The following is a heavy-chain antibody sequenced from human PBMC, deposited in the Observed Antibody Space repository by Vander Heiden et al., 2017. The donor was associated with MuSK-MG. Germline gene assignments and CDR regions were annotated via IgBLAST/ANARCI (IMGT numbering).Heavy chain of an antibody. J-gene: IGHJ4*02. CDR3: AKSGPRGATIPFDY. CDR1: GFTFGTYA. CDR2: ISGSGDDI. Sequence: DVQLLESGGGLGQPGGSLRLSGAASGFTFGTYAMNWVRQAPGKGLEWVSAISGSGDDIYYADSVKGRFTISRDNSKNTLYLQMNSLSAEDTAVYYCAKSGPRGATIPFDYWGQGTLVTVSS. V-gene: IGHV3-23*01. D-gene: IGHD5-12*01.